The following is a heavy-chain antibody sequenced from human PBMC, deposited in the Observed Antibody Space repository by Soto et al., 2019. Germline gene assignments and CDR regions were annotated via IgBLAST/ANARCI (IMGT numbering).Heavy chain of an antibody. V-gene: IGHV1-18*01. CDR2: ISAYNGNT. CDR1: GYTFTSYG. D-gene: IGHD3-3*01. J-gene: IGHJ5*02. Sequence: GASVKVSCKASGYTFTSYGISWVRQAPGQGLEWMGWISAYNGNTNYAQKLQGRVTMTTDTSTSTAYMELRSLRSDDTAVYYCARGFGYDFWSGYYSWFDPWGQGTLVTVSS. CDR3: ARGFGYDFWSGYYSWFDP.